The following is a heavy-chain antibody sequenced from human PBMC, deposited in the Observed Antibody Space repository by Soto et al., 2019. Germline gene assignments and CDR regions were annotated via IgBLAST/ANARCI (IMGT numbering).Heavy chain of an antibody. CDR1: GGSISRYY. J-gene: IGHJ4*02. V-gene: IGHV4-59*01. CDR3: ARTMAGYAYGLFDD. CDR2: IYYTGNT. Sequence: PSETLSLTCTVSGGSISRYYWSWIRQTPGKGLEWIGYIYYTGNTIYNPSLKRRVTISKDTSTDQFSLELTFVTAEDTAVYYCARTMAGYAYGLFDDWGPGTLVTVSS. D-gene: IGHD3-10*01.